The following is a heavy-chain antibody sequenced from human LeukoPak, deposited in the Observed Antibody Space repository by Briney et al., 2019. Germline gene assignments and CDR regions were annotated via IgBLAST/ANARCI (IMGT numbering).Heavy chain of an antibody. CDR3: ARDTVGGQIYFDH. D-gene: IGHD6-19*01. CDR1: GFTFSDFY. J-gene: IGHJ4*02. CDR2: INTSDSYSPI. V-gene: IGHV3-11*01. Sequence: PGGSLRLSCEASGFTFSDFYMSWIRQAPGRGRDGVSFINTSDSYSPIHYADSVKGRFTVSRDNAKNSLYLQMDSLRVEDTAVYYCARDTVGGQIYFDHWGQGALVTVSS.